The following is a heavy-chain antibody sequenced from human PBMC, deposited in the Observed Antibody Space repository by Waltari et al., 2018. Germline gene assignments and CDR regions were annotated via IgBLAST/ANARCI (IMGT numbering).Heavy chain of an antibody. J-gene: IGHJ3*02. CDR1: GGSISSYY. CDR2: IYTSGST. Sequence: QVQLQESGPGLVKPSETLSLTCTAPGGSISSYYWSWLRRPAGKGLEWIGRIYTSGSTNYNPSLKSRVTISVDTSKNQFSLKLSSVTAADTAVYYCASISSGYYYKAFDIWGQGTMVTVSS. CDR3: ASISSGYYYKAFDI. V-gene: IGHV4-4*07. D-gene: IGHD3-22*01.